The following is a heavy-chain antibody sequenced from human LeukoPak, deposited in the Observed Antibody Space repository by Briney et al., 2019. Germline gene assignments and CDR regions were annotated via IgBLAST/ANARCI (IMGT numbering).Heavy chain of an antibody. CDR1: GFTFSSYD. D-gene: IGHD3-22*01. CDR3: ARDRYYYDSSGYYDFDY. Sequence: GGSLRLSCAASGFTFSSYDMHWVRQATGKGLEWVSAIGPAGDTYYPGSVKGRFTISRDNAKNSLYLQMNSLRAEDAAVYYCARDRYYYDSSGYYDFDYWGQGTLVTVSS. CDR2: IGPAGDT. V-gene: IGHV3-13*01. J-gene: IGHJ4*02.